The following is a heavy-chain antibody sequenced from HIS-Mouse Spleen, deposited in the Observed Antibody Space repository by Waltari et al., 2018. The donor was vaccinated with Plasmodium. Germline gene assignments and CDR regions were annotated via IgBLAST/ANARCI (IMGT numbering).Heavy chain of an antibody. CDR3: AREDILTGYYNDYWYFDL. Sequence: EVQLVESGGGLVKPGGSLRLSCAASGFPFSSYSMNWVSQAPGKGLEWVSSISSSSSYIYYADSVKGRFTISRDNANNSLYLQMNSLRAEDTAVYYCAREDILTGYYNDYWYFDLWGRGTLVTVSS. CDR1: GFPFSSYS. D-gene: IGHD3-9*01. CDR2: ISSSSSYI. V-gene: IGHV3-21*01. J-gene: IGHJ2*01.